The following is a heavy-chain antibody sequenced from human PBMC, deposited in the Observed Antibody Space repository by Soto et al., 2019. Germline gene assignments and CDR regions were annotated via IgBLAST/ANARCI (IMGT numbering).Heavy chain of an antibody. CDR2: ISSSSSYI. V-gene: IGHV3-21*01. CDR1: GFTFSSYS. Sequence: PGGSLRLSCAASGFTFSSYSMNWVRQAPGKGLEWVSSISSSSSYIYYADSVKGRFTISRDNAKNSLYLQMNSLRAEDTAVYYCARANLVDYYDSSGPDDYWGQGTLVTVSS. D-gene: IGHD3-22*01. J-gene: IGHJ4*02. CDR3: ARANLVDYYDSSGPDDY.